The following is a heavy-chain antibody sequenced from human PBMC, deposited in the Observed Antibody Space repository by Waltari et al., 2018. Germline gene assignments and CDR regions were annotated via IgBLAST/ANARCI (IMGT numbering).Heavy chain of an antibody. CDR1: GFTFSSYD. J-gene: IGHJ4*02. D-gene: IGHD2-15*01. CDR3: ASGLSDVCRGGSCYSDY. CDR2: MSISGSTI. V-gene: IGHV3-48*03. Sequence: EVQLVESGGGLVQPGGSLRLSCAASGFTFSSYDVNWVRQAPAKGLEWVSYMSISGSTIYYADSVKARFPISRDNAKNSLYLQMNSLSAEDTAVYYCASGLSDVCRGGSCYSDYWGQGTLVTVSS.